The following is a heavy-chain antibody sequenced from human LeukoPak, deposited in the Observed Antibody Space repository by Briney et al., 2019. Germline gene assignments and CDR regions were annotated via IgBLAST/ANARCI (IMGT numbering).Heavy chain of an antibody. Sequence: GESLKISCRGSGYSFTTYWIGWVRQMPGKGLEWMGIIYPGDSDTRYSPSFQGQVTMSADKSINTAYLQWSSLKASDAAMYYCARRQGCSSTSCPPDSWGQGTLVTVSS. CDR3: ARRQGCSSTSCPPDS. CDR2: IYPGDSDT. D-gene: IGHD2-2*01. J-gene: IGHJ4*02. V-gene: IGHV5-51*01. CDR1: GYSFTTYW.